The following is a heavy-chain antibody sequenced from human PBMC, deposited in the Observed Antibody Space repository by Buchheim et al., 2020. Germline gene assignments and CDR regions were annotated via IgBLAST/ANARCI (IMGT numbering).Heavy chain of an antibody. CDR3: ARVLKDNIVVVPAARKSYFDY. CDR1: GYTFTSYY. Sequence: QVQLVQSGAEVKKPGASVKVSCKASGYTFTSYYMHWVRQAPGQGLEWMGIINPSGGSTSYAQKFQGRVTMTRDKSTSTVYMELSSLRSEDTAVYYCARVLKDNIVVVPAARKSYFDYWGQGTL. J-gene: IGHJ4*02. D-gene: IGHD2-2*01. CDR2: INPSGGST. V-gene: IGHV1-46*01.